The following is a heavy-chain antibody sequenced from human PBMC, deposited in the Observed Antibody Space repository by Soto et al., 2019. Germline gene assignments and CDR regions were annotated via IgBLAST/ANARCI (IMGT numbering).Heavy chain of an antibody. CDR3: ARDVVDYDILTGYYYLFDY. Sequence: QVQLVQSGAEVKKPGASVKVCCKASGYTFTSYGISWVRQAPGQGLEWMGWISAYNGNTNYAQKLQGRVTMTTDTSTSPAYMELRSLRSDDTAVYYCARDVVDYDILTGYYYLFDYWGQGTLVTVSS. CDR2: ISAYNGNT. V-gene: IGHV1-18*01. J-gene: IGHJ4*02. CDR1: GYTFTSYG. D-gene: IGHD3-9*01.